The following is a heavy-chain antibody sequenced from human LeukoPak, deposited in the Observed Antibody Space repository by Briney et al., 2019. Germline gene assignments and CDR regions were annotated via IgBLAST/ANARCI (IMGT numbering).Heavy chain of an antibody. J-gene: IGHJ4*02. CDR2: ISASNGNT. CDR3: ASRSGTFPYYFDY. Sequence: ASVKVSCKTSGYTFSNYGITWVRQAPGLGLEWMGWISASNGNTNYAQKLQGRVTMTTDTSTSTAYMELRSLRSDDTAVYYCASRSGTFPYYFDYWGQGTLVTVSS. D-gene: IGHD2-15*01. V-gene: IGHV1-18*01. CDR1: GYTFSNYG.